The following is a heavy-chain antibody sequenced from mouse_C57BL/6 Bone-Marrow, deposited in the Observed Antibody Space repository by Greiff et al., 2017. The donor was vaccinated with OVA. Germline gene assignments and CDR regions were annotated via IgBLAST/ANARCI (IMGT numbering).Heavy chain of an antibody. CDR2: IDPSDSYT. J-gene: IGHJ2*01. Sequence: QVQLQQPGAELVKPGASVKLSCKASGYTFTSYWMQWVKQRPGQGLEWIGEIDPSDSYTNYNQKFKGKATLTVDTSSSTAYMQLSSLTSEDSAVYYCARSGDYDYFEYWGQGTTLTVSS. D-gene: IGHD2-4*01. CDR1: GYTFTSYW. CDR3: ARSGDYDYFEY. V-gene: IGHV1-50*01.